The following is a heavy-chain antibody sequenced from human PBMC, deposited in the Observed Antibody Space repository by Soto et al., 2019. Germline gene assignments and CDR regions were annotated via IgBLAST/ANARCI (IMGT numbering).Heavy chain of an antibody. CDR1: GFSLSTTAVG. CDR3: AHIAYAWVLGGFDY. D-gene: IGHD3-16*01. J-gene: IGHJ4*02. CDR2: IYWDDDK. V-gene: IGHV2-5*02. Sequence: QITLKESGPTLVKPTQTLTLTCTFSGFSLSTTAVGVGWIRQPPGKALEWVALIYWDDDKRYSPSLKSRLTTXKXTXXTQVVPTITNMDPVDTATYYCAHIAYAWVLGGFDYWGQGTLVTVSS.